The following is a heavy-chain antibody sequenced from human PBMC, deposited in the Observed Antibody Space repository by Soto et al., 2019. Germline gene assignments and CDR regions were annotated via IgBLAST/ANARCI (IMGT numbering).Heavy chain of an antibody. CDR1: GVSISSNIYY. V-gene: IGHV4-39*01. CDR2: IHYSGST. CDR3: ASQHYYDSSGYYVVY. D-gene: IGHD3-22*01. J-gene: IGHJ4*02. Sequence: SETLSLTCTVSGVSISSNIYYWGWIRQPPGKGLERIGNIHYSGSTYYDSSLKSRVTISVDTSKNQFSLKLSSVTAADTAVYYCASQHYYDSSGYYVVYWGQGTLVTVS.